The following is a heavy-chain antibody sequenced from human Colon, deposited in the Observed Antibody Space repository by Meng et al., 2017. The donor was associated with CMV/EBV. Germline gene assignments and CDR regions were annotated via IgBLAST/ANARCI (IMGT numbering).Heavy chain of an antibody. D-gene: IGHD1-26*01. CDR3: ARAARSGSHAVFYSLDL. CDR1: GGTFTSYT. CDR2: VIPITDIT. J-gene: IGHJ6*02. V-gene: IGHV1-69*02. Sequence: SVKVSCKASGGTFTSYTFSWVRQAPGQGLEWMGRVIPITDITNYAQKFQGRLTITADKSTNTAFMELSSLRSEDTDVYYCARAARSGSHAVFYSLDLWGQGTTVTVSS.